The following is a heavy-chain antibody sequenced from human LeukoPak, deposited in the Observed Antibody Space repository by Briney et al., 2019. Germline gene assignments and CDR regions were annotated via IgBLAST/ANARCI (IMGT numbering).Heavy chain of an antibody. CDR2: IWYDGSDK. Sequence: GGSLRLSCSASGFTFSSYGMHWVRQAPGKGLEWVAVIWYDGSDKYYADSVKGRSTISRDNSKNTLYLQMNSLRAEDTAVYYCAREGEYYCSGGSCYSGIHFDYWGQGTLVTVSS. J-gene: IGHJ4*02. CDR3: AREGEYYCSGGSCYSGIHFDY. CDR1: GFTFSSYG. V-gene: IGHV3-33*08. D-gene: IGHD2-15*01.